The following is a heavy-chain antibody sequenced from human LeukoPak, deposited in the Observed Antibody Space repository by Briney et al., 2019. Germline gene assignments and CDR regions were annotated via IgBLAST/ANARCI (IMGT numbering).Heavy chain of an antibody. J-gene: IGHJ4*02. Sequence: GGSLRLSCAASGFTFSSYAMSWVRQAPGKGLEWVSAISGSGGSTYYADSVKGRFTISRDNSKNTLYLQMNSLRAEDTAVYYCATIDRYCSGGSCYSGLFDYWGQGTLVTVSS. CDR3: ATIDRYCSGGSCYSGLFDY. D-gene: IGHD2-15*01. V-gene: IGHV3-23*01. CDR1: GFTFSSYA. CDR2: ISGSGGST.